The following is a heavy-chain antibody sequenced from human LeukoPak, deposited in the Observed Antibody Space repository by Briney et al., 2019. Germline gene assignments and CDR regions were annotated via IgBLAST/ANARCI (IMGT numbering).Heavy chain of an antibody. CDR3: AKDIAQGYTYGSIEQDY. CDR1: RFTFSSYA. CDR2: ISESGAGT. Sequence: GGSLRLSCAASRFTFSSYAMSWVRQAPGKGLEWLSAISESGAGTYYADSVKGRFTISRDNSKNTLSLQMNSLRAEDTAVYYCAKDIAQGYTYGSIEQDYWGQGTLVTVSS. D-gene: IGHD5-18*01. V-gene: IGHV3-23*01. J-gene: IGHJ4*02.